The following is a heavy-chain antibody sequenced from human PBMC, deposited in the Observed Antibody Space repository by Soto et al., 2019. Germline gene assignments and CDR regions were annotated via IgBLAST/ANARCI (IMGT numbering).Heavy chain of an antibody. CDR1: GYTFTSYD. J-gene: IGHJ6*03. V-gene: IGHV1-8*01. D-gene: IGHD1-7*01. CDR2: MNPNSGNT. Sequence: ASVKVSCKASGYTFTSYDINWVRQATGQGLEWMGWMNPNSGNTGYAQKFQGRVTMTRNTSISTAYMELSSLRSEDTAVYYCASVGWNSDYYYYYMDVWGKGTTVTVSS. CDR3: ASVGWNSDYYYYYMDV.